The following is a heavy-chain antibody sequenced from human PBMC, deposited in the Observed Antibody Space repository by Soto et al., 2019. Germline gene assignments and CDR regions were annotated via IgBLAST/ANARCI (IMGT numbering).Heavy chain of an antibody. CDR2: GHYTGCT. CDR3: VAGPDRAKSAY. Sequence: SETLSLTCTVSGGSISSYYWSWIRQPPGKGLEWIGYGHYTGCTNYNPSLRSRVTISVDTSKNQFSLKLISVTAADTAVYYCVAGPDRAKSAYWGQGTLVTVSS. V-gene: IGHV4-59*01. J-gene: IGHJ4*01. CDR1: GGSISSYY.